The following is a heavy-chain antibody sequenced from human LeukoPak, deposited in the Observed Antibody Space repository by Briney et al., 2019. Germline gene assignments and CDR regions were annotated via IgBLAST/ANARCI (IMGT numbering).Heavy chain of an antibody. CDR1: GYTFTCYY. CDR3: AIVDCSSTSCYQSHYYYYYAMDV. Sequence: ASVKVSCKTSGYTFTCYYIHWVRQAPGQGLEWMGWISPNSGGTNYAQKFQGRVTMTRDTSLSTAYMDLSRLSSDDTAVYYCAIVDCSSTSCYQSHYYYYYAMDVWGQGTTVTVSS. CDR2: ISPNSGGT. D-gene: IGHD2-2*01. J-gene: IGHJ6*02. V-gene: IGHV1-2*02.